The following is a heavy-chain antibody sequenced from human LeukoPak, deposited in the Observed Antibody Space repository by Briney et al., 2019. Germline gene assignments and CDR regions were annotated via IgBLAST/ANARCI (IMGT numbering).Heavy chain of an antibody. CDR2: INPSGGST. CDR1: GYTFTSYY. J-gene: IGHJ4*02. D-gene: IGHD6-19*01. CDR3: ARALAVAGIDY. V-gene: IGHV1-46*01. Sequence: AASVKVSCTASGYTFTSYYMHWVRQAPGQGLEWMGIINPSGGSTSYAQKFQGRVTMTRDTSTSTVYMELSSLRSEDTAVYYCARALAVAGIDYWGQGTLVTVSS.